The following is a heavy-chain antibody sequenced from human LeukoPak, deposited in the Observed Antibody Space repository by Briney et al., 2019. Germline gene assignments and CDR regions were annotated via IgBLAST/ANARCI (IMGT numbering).Heavy chain of an antibody. Sequence: PGGSLSFSCAVSGFTYSSYAMNWVRQAPGNRLESVSAISHRGGRTYFADSVKGRFTISRDNAKHTLYLQMNSLRAEDTATSYCAKGGGAYGGIDYWGQGTLVTVPS. CDR3: AKGGGAYGGIDY. CDR1: GFTYSSYA. D-gene: IGHD4-23*01. CDR2: ISHRGGRT. J-gene: IGHJ4*02. V-gene: IGHV3-23*01.